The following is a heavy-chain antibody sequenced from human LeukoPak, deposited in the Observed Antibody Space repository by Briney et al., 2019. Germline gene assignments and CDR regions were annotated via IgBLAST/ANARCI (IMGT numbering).Heavy chain of an antibody. Sequence: ASVKVSCKASGYTFSSYGISWVRQAPGQGLEWMGWMNPNSGNTGYAQKFQGRVTMTRNTSISTAYMELSSLRSEDTAVYYCARRGYCSSTSCPPSWFDPWGQGTLVTVSS. CDR1: GYTFSSYG. J-gene: IGHJ5*02. V-gene: IGHV1-8*02. CDR2: MNPNSGNT. CDR3: ARRGYCSSTSCPPSWFDP. D-gene: IGHD2-2*01.